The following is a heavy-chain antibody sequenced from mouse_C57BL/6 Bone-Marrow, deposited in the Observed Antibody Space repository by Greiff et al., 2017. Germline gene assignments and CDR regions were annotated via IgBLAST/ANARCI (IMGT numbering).Heavy chain of an antibody. V-gene: IGHV1-9*01. CDR2: ILPGRGST. CDR1: GYTFTGYW. D-gene: IGHD1-1*01. CDR3: ARRGYGSSSGYFDV. J-gene: IGHJ1*03. Sequence: VQLQQSGAELMKPGASVKLSCKATGYTFTGYWIEWVKQRPGHGLEWIGEILPGRGSTNYNEKFKGKATFTADTSSNTAYMQLSSLTTEDSAIYYCARRGYGSSSGYFDVWGTGTTVTVSS.